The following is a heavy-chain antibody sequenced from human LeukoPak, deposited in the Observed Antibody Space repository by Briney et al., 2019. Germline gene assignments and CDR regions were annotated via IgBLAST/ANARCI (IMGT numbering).Heavy chain of an antibody. CDR2: IYYSGST. CDR3: ARDLGATGVFDY. D-gene: IGHD1-26*01. CDR1: GGSFSGYY. V-gene: IGHV4-31*11. Sequence: SETLSLTCAVYGGSFSGYYWSWIRQHPGKGLEWIGYIYYSGSTYYNPSLKSRLTISVDTSKNQFSLKLSSVTAADTAVYYCARDLGATGVFDYWGQGTLVTVSS. J-gene: IGHJ4*02.